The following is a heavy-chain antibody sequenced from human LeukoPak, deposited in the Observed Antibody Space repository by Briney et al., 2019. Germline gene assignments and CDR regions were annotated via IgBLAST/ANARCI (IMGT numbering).Heavy chain of an antibody. J-gene: IGHJ6*02. CDR1: GYTFTSYD. Sequence: ASVKVSCKASGYTFTSYDINWVRRATGQGLEWMGWMNPNSGNTGYAQKFQGRVTMTRNTSISTAYMELSSLRSEDTAVYYCAGGLYREDSYGNQVYYYYGMDVWGQGTTVTVSS. D-gene: IGHD5-18*01. V-gene: IGHV1-8*01. CDR3: AGGLYREDSYGNQVYYYYGMDV. CDR2: MNPNSGNT.